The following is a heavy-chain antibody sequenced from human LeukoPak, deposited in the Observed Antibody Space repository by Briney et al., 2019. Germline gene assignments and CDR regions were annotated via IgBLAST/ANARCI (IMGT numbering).Heavy chain of an antibody. Sequence: GGSLRLSCAASGFTFNNYAMNWVRQAPGKGLGWVSVISGSGGTTYYADSVKGRFTISRDSSKDTLYLQMNSLRAEDTAVYYCAKVSGGGLYYDGMDVWGQGTTVTVSS. J-gene: IGHJ6*02. D-gene: IGHD1-14*01. CDR1: GFTFNNYA. CDR3: AKVSGGGLYYDGMDV. V-gene: IGHV3-23*01. CDR2: ISGSGGTT.